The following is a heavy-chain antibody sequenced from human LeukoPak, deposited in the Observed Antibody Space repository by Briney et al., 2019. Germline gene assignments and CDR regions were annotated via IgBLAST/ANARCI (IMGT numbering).Heavy chain of an antibody. CDR2: IIPIFGTA. J-gene: IGHJ5*02. CDR1: GGTFSSYA. Sequence: GASVKVSCKASGGTFSSYAISWVRQAPRQGLEWMGGIIPIFGTANYAQKFQGRVTITTDESTSTAYMELSSLRSEDTAVYYCARLRVVAATRWFDHWGQGTLVTVSS. CDR3: ARLRVVAATRWFDH. D-gene: IGHD2-15*01. V-gene: IGHV1-69*05.